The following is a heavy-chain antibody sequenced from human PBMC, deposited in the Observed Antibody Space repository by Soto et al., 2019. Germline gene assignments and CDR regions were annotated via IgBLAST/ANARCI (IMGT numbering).Heavy chain of an antibody. CDR1: GFTFSNAW. Sequence: GGSLRLCCAASGFTFSNAWMSWVRQAPGKGLEWVGRIKSKTDGGTTDYAAPVKGRFTISRDDSKNTLYLQMNSLKTEDTAVYYCTTDPVITIFGVVITIDYWGQGTLVTVSS. D-gene: IGHD3-3*01. J-gene: IGHJ4*02. V-gene: IGHV3-15*01. CDR2: IKSKTDGGTT. CDR3: TTDPVITIFGVVITIDY.